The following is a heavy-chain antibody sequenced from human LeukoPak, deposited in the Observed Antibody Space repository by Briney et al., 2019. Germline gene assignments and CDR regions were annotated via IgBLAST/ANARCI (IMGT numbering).Heavy chain of an antibody. CDR1: GYTFTSYY. CDR3: ARDLRGCSSTSCYRWFDP. V-gene: IGHV1-46*01. J-gene: IGHJ5*02. D-gene: IGHD2-2*01. Sequence: GASVKVSCKASGYTFTSYYMHWVRQAPGQGLEWMGIINPSGGSTSYAQKFQGRVTITADESTSTAYMELSSLRSEDTAVYYCARDLRGCSSTSCYRWFDPWGQGTLVTVSS. CDR2: INPSGGST.